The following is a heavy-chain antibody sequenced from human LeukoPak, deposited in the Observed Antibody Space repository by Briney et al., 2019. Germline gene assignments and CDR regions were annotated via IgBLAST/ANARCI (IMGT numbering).Heavy chain of an antibody. CDR2: IYYSGST. J-gene: IGHJ3*02. Sequence: SETLSLTCTVSGGSISSYYWSWIRQPPGKGLEWIGYIYYSGSTNYNPSLKSRVTISVDTSKNQFSLKLSSVTAADTAVYYCASRSVAGNWFDIWGQGTMVTVSS. CDR3: ASRSVAGNWFDI. V-gene: IGHV4-59*01. CDR1: GGSISSYY. D-gene: IGHD6-19*01.